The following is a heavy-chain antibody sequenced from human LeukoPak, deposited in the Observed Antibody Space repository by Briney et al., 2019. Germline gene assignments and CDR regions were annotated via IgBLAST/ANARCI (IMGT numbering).Heavy chain of an antibody. Sequence: SVKVSCKASGGTFSSYAISWVRQAPGQGLEWMGGIIPIFGTANYAQKFQGRVTITTDESTSTAYMELGSLRSEDTAVYYCARDPAIGEYCSGTSCYTVGWFDPWGQGTLVTVSS. CDR1: GGTFSSYA. V-gene: IGHV1-69*05. J-gene: IGHJ5*02. CDR3: ARDPAIGEYCSGTSCYTVGWFDP. D-gene: IGHD2-2*02. CDR2: IIPIFGTA.